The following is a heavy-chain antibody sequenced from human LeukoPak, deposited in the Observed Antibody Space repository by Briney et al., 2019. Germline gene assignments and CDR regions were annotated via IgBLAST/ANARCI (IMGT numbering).Heavy chain of an antibody. CDR3: ARMRAYSNVYYFDY. CDR1: GFSLSTSGMC. CDR2: IDWDDDK. J-gene: IGHJ4*02. V-gene: IGHV2-70*11. D-gene: IGHD4-11*01. Sequence: SGPTLANPTQTLTLTCTFSGFSLSTSGMCVTWIRQPPGKALEWLARIDWDDDKYYSTSLKTRLTISKDTSKNQVVLTMTNMDPVDTATYYCARMRAYSNVYYFDYWGQGTLVTVSS.